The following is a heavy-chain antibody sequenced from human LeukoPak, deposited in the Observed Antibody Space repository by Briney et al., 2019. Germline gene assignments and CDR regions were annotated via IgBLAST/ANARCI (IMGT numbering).Heavy chain of an antibody. CDR1: GGSISSYY. J-gene: IGHJ4*02. V-gene: IGHV4-39*07. D-gene: IGHD5-24*01. Sequence: SETLSLTCTVSGGSISSYYWGWIRQPPGKGLEWIGSIYYSGSTYYNPSLKSRVTISVDTSKNQFSLKLSSVTAADTAVYYCASPDGYNSNFDYWGQGTLVTVSS. CDR3: ASPDGYNSNFDY. CDR2: IYYSGST.